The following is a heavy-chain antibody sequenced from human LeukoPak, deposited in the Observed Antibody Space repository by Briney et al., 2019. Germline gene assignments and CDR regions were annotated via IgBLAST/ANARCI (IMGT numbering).Heavy chain of an antibody. CDR2: IRNKANSYTT. Sequence: GGSLRLSCAASGFTFSDHYMGWVRQAPGKGLEWVGRIRNKANSYTTVYAASVKGIFTISRDDSKTSLYLQMNSLKTEDTAVYYCARDRGSYFDYWGQGTLVTVSS. V-gene: IGHV3-72*01. J-gene: IGHJ4*02. D-gene: IGHD1-26*01. CDR3: ARDRGSYFDY. CDR1: GFTFSDHY.